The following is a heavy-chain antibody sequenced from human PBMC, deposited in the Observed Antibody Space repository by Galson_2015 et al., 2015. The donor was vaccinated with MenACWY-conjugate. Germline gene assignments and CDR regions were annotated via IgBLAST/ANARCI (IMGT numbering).Heavy chain of an antibody. D-gene: IGHD3-22*01. CDR2: ISGSGGST. Sequence: SLRLSCAASGFTFSSYAMSWVRQAPGKGLEGVSAISGSGGSTYYADSVKGRFTISRDNSKNTLYLQMNSLRAEDTAVYYCAKASDSSEGYYYYYGMDVWGQGTTVTVSS. V-gene: IGHV3-23*01. CDR3: AKASDSSEGYYYYYGMDV. J-gene: IGHJ6*02. CDR1: GFTFSSYA.